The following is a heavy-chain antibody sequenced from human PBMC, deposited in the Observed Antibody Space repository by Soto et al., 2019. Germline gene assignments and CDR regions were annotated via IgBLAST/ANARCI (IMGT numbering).Heavy chain of an antibody. V-gene: IGHV3-30*04. CDR3: AGVGHGYGNGGGFDN. CDR2: ISLDGRNE. J-gene: IGHJ4*02. D-gene: IGHD5-18*01. CDR1: GLSISGYS. Sequence: QVQLVESGGGVVQPGRSLRLTCTASGLSISGYSVEWVRQAPGKGLEWVSVISLDGRNEYYADSVKGRFTISRDDSKKTVFLQMNRLRVEDTAVYVCAGVGHGYGNGGGFDNWGQGNLVTVSS.